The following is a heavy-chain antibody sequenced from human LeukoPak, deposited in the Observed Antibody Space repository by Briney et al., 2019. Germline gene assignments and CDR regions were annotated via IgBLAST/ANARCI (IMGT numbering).Heavy chain of an antibody. Sequence: SETLSLTCAVYGGSFSGYYWSWIRQPPGKGLEWIGEINHSGSTNYNPSLKSRVTISVDTSKNQFSLKLSSVTAADTAVYYCARREYYSPYYFDYWGQGTLVSVSS. CDR1: GGSFSGYY. D-gene: IGHD3-10*01. V-gene: IGHV4-34*01. J-gene: IGHJ4*02. CDR3: ARREYYSPYYFDY. CDR2: INHSGST.